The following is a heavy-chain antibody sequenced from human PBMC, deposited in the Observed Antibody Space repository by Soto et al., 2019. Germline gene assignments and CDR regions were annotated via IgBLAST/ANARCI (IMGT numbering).Heavy chain of an antibody. CDR3: ARKESALYGMDV. V-gene: IGHV1-18*01. J-gene: IGHJ6*02. CDR2: HSAYNGNT. CDR1: GYTFTSYG. Sequence: ASVKVSCKASGYTFTSYGISWVPPAPVQGLEWMGWHSAYNGNTNYAQKLQGRVTMTTDKSTSTAYVELRSLRSDDTAVYYCARKESALYGMDVWGQGTTVTLSS.